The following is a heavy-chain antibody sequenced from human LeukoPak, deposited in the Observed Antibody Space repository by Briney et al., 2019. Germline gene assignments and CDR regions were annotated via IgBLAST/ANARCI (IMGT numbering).Heavy chain of an antibody. V-gene: IGHV3-30-3*01. J-gene: IGHJ4*01. CDR2: ISYDGSNK. D-gene: IGHD3-10*01. CDR3: ARGWFGELLFFQPFDY. Sequence: PGGSLRLSCAASGFTFSSYAMHWVRQAPGKGLEWVAVISYDGSNKYYADSVKGRFTISRDNSKNTLYLQMNSLRAEDTAVYYCARGWFGELLFFQPFDYWGHGTLVTVSS. CDR1: GFTFSSYA.